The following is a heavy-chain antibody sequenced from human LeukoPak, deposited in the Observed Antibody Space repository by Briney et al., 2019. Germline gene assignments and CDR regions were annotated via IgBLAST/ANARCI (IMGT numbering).Heavy chain of an antibody. CDR2: ISGSAGST. CDR1: GFTFNSYA. CDR3: AKDGTTTGWYHFDY. Sequence: PGGSLRLSCAASGFTFNSYAMSWVRQAPGKGLEWVSSISGSAGSTYYADSVKGRFTISRGNFKNTLYLQMNSLRAEDTAVYYCAKDGTTTGWYHFDYWGQGTLVTVSS. D-gene: IGHD6-19*01. V-gene: IGHV3-23*01. J-gene: IGHJ4*02.